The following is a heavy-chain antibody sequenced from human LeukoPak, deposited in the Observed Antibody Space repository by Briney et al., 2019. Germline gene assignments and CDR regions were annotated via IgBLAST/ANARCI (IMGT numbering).Heavy chain of an antibody. D-gene: IGHD2-15*01. CDR1: GGTFSSYA. V-gene: IGHV1-69*04. J-gene: IGHJ5*02. Sequence: ASAKVSCKASGGTFSSYAISWVRQAPGQGLEWMGRIIPIFGIANYAQKFQGRVTITADKSTSTAYMELSSLRSEDTAVYYCARARYCSGGSCYRVNWFDPWGQGTLVTVSS. CDR3: ARARYCSGGSCYRVNWFDP. CDR2: IIPIFGIA.